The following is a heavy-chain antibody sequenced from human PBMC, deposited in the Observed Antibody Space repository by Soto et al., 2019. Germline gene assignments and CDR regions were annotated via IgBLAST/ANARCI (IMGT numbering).Heavy chain of an antibody. J-gene: IGHJ6*02. Sequence: PGGSLRLSCAASGFAFSSYGMHWVRQAPGKGLEWVAVISYDGSNKYYADSVKGRFTISRDNSKNTLYLQMNSLRAEDTAVYYCAKVGCGGSCYGYYYYYGMDVWGQGTTVTAP. V-gene: IGHV3-30*18. CDR1: GFAFSSYG. CDR3: AKVGCGGSCYGYYYYYGMDV. CDR2: ISYDGSNK. D-gene: IGHD2-15*01.